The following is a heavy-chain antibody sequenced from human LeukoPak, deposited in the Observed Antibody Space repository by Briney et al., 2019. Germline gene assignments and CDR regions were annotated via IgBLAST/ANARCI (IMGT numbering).Heavy chain of an antibody. D-gene: IGHD2-2*01. CDR1: GFTFSSYG. CDR2: IWYDGSNK. CDR3: ARDLEDIVVVPKYYYYYYGMDV. V-gene: IGHV3-33*01. Sequence: TGGSLRLSCAASGFTFSSYGMHWVRQAPGKGLEWVAVIWYDGSNKYYADSVKGRFTISRDNSKNTLYLQMNSLRAEDTAVYYCARDLEDIVVVPKYYYYYYGMDVWGQGTTVTVSS. J-gene: IGHJ6*02.